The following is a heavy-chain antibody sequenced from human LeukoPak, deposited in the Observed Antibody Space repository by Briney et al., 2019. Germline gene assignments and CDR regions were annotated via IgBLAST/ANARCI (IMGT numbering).Heavy chain of an antibody. J-gene: IGHJ4*02. CDR1: GFTFSSFE. CDR2: ISSSGSTI. D-gene: IGHD3-22*01. V-gene: IGHV3-48*03. CDR3: ARDAEVGCFDSSNFYDY. Sequence: PGGSLRLSCAASGFTFSSFEMNWVRQAPGKGLEWVSYISSSGSTIYYADSVKGRFTISRDNAKNSLYLQMNSLRAEDTAVYYCARDAEVGCFDSSNFYDYWGQGTLVTVSS.